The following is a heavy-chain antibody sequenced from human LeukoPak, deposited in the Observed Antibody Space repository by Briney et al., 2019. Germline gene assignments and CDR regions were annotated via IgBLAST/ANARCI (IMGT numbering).Heavy chain of an antibody. CDR1: GGSISSYY. CDR2: IYYSGST. D-gene: IGHD5-18*01. J-gene: IGHJ4*02. Sequence: SETLSLTCTVSGGSISSYYWSWIRQPPGKGLEWIGYIYYSGSTNYNPSLKSRVTISVDTSKNQFSLKLSSVTAADTAVYYCARDSYGPHQFDYWGQGTLVTVSS. V-gene: IGHV4-59*01. CDR3: ARDSYGPHQFDY.